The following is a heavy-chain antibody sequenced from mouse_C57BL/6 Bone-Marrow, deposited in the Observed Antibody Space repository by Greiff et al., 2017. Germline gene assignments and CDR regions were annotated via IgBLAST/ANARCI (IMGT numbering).Heavy chain of an antibody. CDR3: GCGSDY. D-gene: IGHD3-1*01. CDR2: IYPSDSET. CDR1: GYTFTSYW. Sequence: QVQLQQPGADLVRPGSSVKLSCKASGYTFTSYWMAWVQQTPGQGLEWIGNIYPSDSETHYNQKFKDKATLTVDKSSSTDYMQLSSLTSEDAAVYYCGCGSDYWGQGTTLTVSS. V-gene: IGHV1-61*01. J-gene: IGHJ2*01.